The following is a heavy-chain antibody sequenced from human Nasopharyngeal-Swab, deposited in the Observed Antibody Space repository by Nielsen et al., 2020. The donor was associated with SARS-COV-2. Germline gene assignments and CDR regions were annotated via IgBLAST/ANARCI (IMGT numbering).Heavy chain of an antibody. CDR2: ISAYNGNT. V-gene: IGHV1-18*04. CDR3: ARLVRGSTINYFDF. D-gene: IGHD3-10*01. CDR1: GYTYNTYG. Sequence: SVKVSCKGSGYTYNTYGITWVRQAPGQGLEWMGWISAYNGNTDYAQKFQDRFTMTTDTSTSTAYMELKSLRSDDTAVYYCARLVRGSTINYFDFWGQGTLVTVSS. J-gene: IGHJ4*02.